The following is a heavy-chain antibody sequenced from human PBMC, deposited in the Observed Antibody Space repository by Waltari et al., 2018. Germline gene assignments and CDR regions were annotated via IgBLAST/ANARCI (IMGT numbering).Heavy chain of an antibody. Sequence: EVQLVESGGGLVKPGGSLRLSCAASGFTFSSYSMNWVRQAPGKGLGWVSSISSSSSYIYYADSVKGRFTISRDNAKNSLYLQMNSLRAEDTAVYYCARELKDSSGYFDYWGQGTLVTVSS. CDR3: ARELKDSSGYFDY. V-gene: IGHV3-21*01. CDR2: ISSSSSYI. J-gene: IGHJ4*02. D-gene: IGHD3-22*01. CDR1: GFTFSSYS.